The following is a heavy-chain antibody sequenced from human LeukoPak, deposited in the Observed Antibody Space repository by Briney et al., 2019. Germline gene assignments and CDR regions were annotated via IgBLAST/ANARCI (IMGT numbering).Heavy chain of an antibody. CDR2: INPSGGST. J-gene: IGHJ3*02. CDR1: GYTFTSYY. Sequence: ASVKVSCKASGYTFTSYYMHWVRQAPGQGLEWMGIINPSGGSTSYAQKFQGRVTMTRDTSTSTVYMELSSLRSEDTAVYSCARGGPVGDSSGPLDIWGQGTMVTVSS. D-gene: IGHD3-22*01. CDR3: ARGGPVGDSSGPLDI. V-gene: IGHV1-46*01.